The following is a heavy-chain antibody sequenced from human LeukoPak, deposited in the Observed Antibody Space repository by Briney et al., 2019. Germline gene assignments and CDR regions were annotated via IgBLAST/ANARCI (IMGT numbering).Heavy chain of an antibody. J-gene: IGHJ4*02. CDR1: GDSLNSYY. V-gene: IGHV4-59*01. D-gene: IGHD2-2*01. CDR3: ARDLRGSSCYDY. CDR2: IYYSGST. Sequence: NASETLSLTCTVSGDSLNSYYWSWIRQPPGKGLEWIGLIYYSGSTNYNPSLKSRVTISVDTSKNQFSLRLSSVTAADTAVYYCARDLRGSSCYDYWGQGTLVTVSS.